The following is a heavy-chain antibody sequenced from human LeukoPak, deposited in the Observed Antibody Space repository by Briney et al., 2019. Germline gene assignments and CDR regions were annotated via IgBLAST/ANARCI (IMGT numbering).Heavy chain of an antibody. CDR1: GFTFDDYG. Sequence: PGGSLRLSCAASGFTFDDYGMSWVRQAPGKGLEWVSGINWNGGSTGYADSVKGRFTISRDNAKNSLYLQMNSLRAEDTALYHCARVFGGSYRGALDIWGQGTMVTVSS. V-gene: IGHV3-20*01. D-gene: IGHD1-26*01. J-gene: IGHJ3*02. CDR2: INWNGGST. CDR3: ARVFGGSYRGALDI.